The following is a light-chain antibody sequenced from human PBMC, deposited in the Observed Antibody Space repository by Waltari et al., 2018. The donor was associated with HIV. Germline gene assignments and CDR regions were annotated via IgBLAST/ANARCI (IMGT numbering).Light chain of an antibody. CDR3: QSYDSSLSSVL. V-gene: IGLV1-40*01. CDR1: GSNIGAGYD. J-gene: IGLJ3*02. CDR2: GST. Sequence: QSVLTQPPSVSGAPGQRVTISCTGGGSNIGAGYDVPWYQPLPASAPKLLIFGSTNRPFGVPDRFSGSKSDTSASLAITALQAEDEADYYCQSYDSSLSSVLFGGGTKLTVL.